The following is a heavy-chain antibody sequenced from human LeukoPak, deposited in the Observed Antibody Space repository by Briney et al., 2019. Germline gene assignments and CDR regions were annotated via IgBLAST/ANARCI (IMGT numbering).Heavy chain of an antibody. CDR3: ARDGVTTVSKYYYYYMDV. J-gene: IGHJ6*03. V-gene: IGHV1-69*05. Sequence: SVKVSCKASGGTFSNYAISWVRQAPGQGLECMGGIIPIFGTANYAQKFQDRVTITTDESTSTAYMELSSLRSEDTAVYYCARDGVTTVSKYYYYYMDVWGKGTTVTVSS. CDR1: GGTFSNYA. CDR2: IIPIFGTA. D-gene: IGHD4-17*01.